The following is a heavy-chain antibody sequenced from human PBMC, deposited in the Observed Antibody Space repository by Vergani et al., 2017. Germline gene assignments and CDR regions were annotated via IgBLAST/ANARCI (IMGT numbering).Heavy chain of an antibody. CDR3: ARETDTGSSVSYNYYAMDV. CDR2: MSSGDSI. CDR1: GFTFRTYS. D-gene: IGHD3-9*01. J-gene: IGHJ6*02. Sequence: VQLVESGGGVVRPGRSLRLSCAASGFTFRTYSMLRVRQAPGKGLEWISYMSSGDSIYYADSVKGRFTVSRDNTKNTLYLQMNSLRAEDTAVYYCARETDTGSSVSYNYYAMDVWGQGTTVSVSS. V-gene: IGHV3-48*04.